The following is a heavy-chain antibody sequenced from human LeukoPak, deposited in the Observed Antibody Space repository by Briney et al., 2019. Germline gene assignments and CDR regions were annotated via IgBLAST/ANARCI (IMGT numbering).Heavy chain of an antibody. V-gene: IGHV3-15*01. J-gene: IGHJ5*02. CDR3: TTDRGALTS. D-gene: IGHD3-10*01. Sequence: GGSLRLSCAASGFTFNDAWMSWVRQTPGKGLEWVGRIQSKTDGGAPDYAAPVKGRFTFSRDDSRNTLYLQMNSLKTEDTALYYCTTDRGALTSWGQGTLVTVSS. CDR2: IQSKTDGGAP. CDR1: GFTFNDAW.